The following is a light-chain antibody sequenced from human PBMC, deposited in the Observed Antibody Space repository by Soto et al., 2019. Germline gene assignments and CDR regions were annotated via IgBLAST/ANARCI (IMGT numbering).Light chain of an antibody. CDR3: QQYGSSPLT. Sequence: EIVLTQSPGTLSLSPGERATLSCRASQSVSSSYLAWYQQKPGQAPRLLIYGASSRATGIPDRFSGSGSGTDFTLTISRLEPEDFAVYYCQQYGSSPLTFGGGTNLDIK. V-gene: IGKV3-20*01. CDR2: GAS. CDR1: QSVSSSY. J-gene: IGKJ4*01.